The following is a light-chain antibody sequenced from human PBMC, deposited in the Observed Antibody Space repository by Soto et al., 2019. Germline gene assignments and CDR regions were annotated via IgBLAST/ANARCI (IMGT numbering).Light chain of an antibody. CDR2: DNN. Sequence: QSVLTQPLSVSAAPGQKVTISCSGSSSNIGNNYVSWYQQLPGTAPKLLIYDNNKRPSGIPDRFSGSKSGTSATLGITGLQTGDEADYYCGTWDSSFYVFGTGTKVTVL. CDR3: GTWDSSFYV. CDR1: SSNIGNNY. J-gene: IGLJ1*01. V-gene: IGLV1-51*01.